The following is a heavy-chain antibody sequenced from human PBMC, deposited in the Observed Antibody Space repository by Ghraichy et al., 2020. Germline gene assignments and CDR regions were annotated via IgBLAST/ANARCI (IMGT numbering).Heavy chain of an antibody. Sequence: SETLSLTCTVSGGSISSYYWSWIRQPPGKGLEWIGYIYYSGSTNYNPSLKSRVTISVDTSKNQFSLKLSSVTAADTAVYYCARRVGATFQWYFDLWGRGTLVTVSS. J-gene: IGHJ2*01. CDR3: ARRVGATFQWYFDL. V-gene: IGHV4-59*08. D-gene: IGHD1-26*01. CDR2: IYYSGST. CDR1: GGSISSYY.